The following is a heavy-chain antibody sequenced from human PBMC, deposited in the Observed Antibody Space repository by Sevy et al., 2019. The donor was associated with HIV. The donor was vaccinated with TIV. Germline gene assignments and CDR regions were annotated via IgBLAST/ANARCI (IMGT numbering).Heavy chain of an antibody. D-gene: IGHD2-15*01. CDR2: IYYSGGT. J-gene: IGHJ4*02. V-gene: IGHV4-59*08. CDR1: GGSISSYY. CDR3: ARQEGDIVVAYFDY. Sequence: SETLSLTCTVSGGSISSYYWSWIRQPPGKGLEWIGYIYYSGGTNYNPSLKSRVTISVDTSKNQFSLKLSSVTAADTAVYYCARQEGDIVVAYFDYWGQGTLVTVSS.